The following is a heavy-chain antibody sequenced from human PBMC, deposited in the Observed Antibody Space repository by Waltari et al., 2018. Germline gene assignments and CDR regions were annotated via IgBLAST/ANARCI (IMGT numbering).Heavy chain of an antibody. Sequence: EVQLLESGGGLVQPGGSLRLSCAASGFTFSLSAMSWVRQAPGKGLEWVSGISGRGDRTDDADSVKGRFTISRDNSKNTLSLQMNSLRVEDTAIYYCAKGANPQHPYHFENWGQGTLVTVSS. V-gene: IGHV3-23*01. J-gene: IGHJ4*02. CDR3: AKGANPQHPYHFEN. CDR1: GFTFSLSA. CDR2: ISGRGDRT.